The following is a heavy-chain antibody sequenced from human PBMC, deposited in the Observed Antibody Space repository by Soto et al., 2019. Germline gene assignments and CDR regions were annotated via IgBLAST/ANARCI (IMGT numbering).Heavy chain of an antibody. D-gene: IGHD2-21*01. CDR2: ISAYNGNT. Sequence: ASVKVSCKASGYTFTSYGISWVRQAPGQGLEWMGWISAYNGNTNYAQKFQGRVTMTRDTSISTAYMELSRLRSDDTAVYYCARDVEGSNMDVWGKGTTVTVSS. J-gene: IGHJ6*03. CDR1: GYTFTSYG. V-gene: IGHV1-18*01. CDR3: ARDVEGSNMDV.